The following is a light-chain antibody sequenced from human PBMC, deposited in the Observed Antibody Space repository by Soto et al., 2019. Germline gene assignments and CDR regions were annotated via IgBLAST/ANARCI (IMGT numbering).Light chain of an antibody. CDR2: AAS. Sequence: DIQLSQSPSSLSASVGDRVTITCRASQSISSYLNWYQQKPGKAPKLLIYAASSLQSGVPSRFSGSGSGTDFTLTISSLQPEDFATYYCQQSYSTPLTLGAGPNMDIK. CDR1: QSISSY. CDR3: QQSYSTPLT. V-gene: IGKV1-39*01. J-gene: IGKJ3*01.